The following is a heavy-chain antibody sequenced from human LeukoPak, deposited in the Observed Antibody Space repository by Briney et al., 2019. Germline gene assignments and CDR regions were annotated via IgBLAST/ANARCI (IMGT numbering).Heavy chain of an antibody. CDR1: GFTFSSYG. J-gene: IGHJ4*02. Sequence: GGSLRLSCAASGFTFSSYGMHWVRQAPGKGLEWVAYISYDGSSQHYADSVKGRFTISRDDSKNTLYLQMNSLRSEDTSLYYCARETGYSSSWPLAYWGQGTLVTVSS. D-gene: IGHD6-13*01. CDR3: ARETGYSSSWPLAY. CDR2: ISYDGSSQ. V-gene: IGHV3-30*03.